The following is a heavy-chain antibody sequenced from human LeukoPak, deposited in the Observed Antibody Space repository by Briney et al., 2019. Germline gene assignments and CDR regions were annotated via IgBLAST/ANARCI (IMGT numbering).Heavy chain of an antibody. J-gene: IGHJ6*02. CDR2: IYHSGST. CDR1: GGSISSGGYS. CDR3: ARAPYYYGMDV. V-gene: IGHV4-30-2*01. Sequence: SETLSLTCAVSGGSISSGGYSWSWIRQPPGKGLEWIGYIYHSGSTYYNPSLKSRVTISVDRSKNQFSLKLSSVTAADTAVYYCARAPYYYGMDVWGQGTTVTVSS.